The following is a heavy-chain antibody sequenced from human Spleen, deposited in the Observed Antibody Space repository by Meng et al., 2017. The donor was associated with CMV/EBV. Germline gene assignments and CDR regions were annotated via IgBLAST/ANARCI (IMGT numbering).Heavy chain of an antibody. CDR1: GFTFSGYS. V-gene: IGHV3-48*04. J-gene: IGHJ6*02. D-gene: IGHD3-10*01. Sequence: GESLKISCAASGFTFSGYSMNWVRQAPGKGLEWVSYISSSSSAIYYVDSVKGRFTISRDNAKNSLYLQMNSLRAEDTAVYYCSSREYFSYYGVDVWGQGTTVTVSS. CDR2: ISSSSSAI. CDR3: SSREYFSYYGVDV.